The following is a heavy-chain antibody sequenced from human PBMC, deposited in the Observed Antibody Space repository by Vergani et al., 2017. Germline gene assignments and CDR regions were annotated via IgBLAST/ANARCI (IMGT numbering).Heavy chain of an antibody. D-gene: IGHD3-22*01. V-gene: IGHV1-69*04. J-gene: IGHJ6*02. Sequence: QVQLVQSGAEVKKPGASVKVSCKASGGTFSSYAISWVRQAPGQGLDWMGRIIPILGIANYAQKFQGRVTITADKSTSTAYMELSSLRSEDTAVYYCARXEGASGYPYYYYYGMDVWGQGTTVTVSS. CDR2: IIPILGIA. CDR1: GGTFSSYA. CDR3: ARXEGASGYPYYYYYGMDV.